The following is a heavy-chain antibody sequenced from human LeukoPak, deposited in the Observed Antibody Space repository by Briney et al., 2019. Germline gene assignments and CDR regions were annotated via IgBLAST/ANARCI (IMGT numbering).Heavy chain of an antibody. CDR3: ARDMTNRGAFDI. CDR1: GFTFSSYG. V-gene: IGHV3-30*03. CDR2: ISYDGTNK. J-gene: IGHJ3*02. Sequence: GGSLRLSCAASGFTFSSYGIHWVRQAPGKGLEWVAVISYDGTNKYYADSVKGRITISRDNSENTLYLQMSSLRAEDTAVYYCARDMTNRGAFDIWGQGTMVTVSS.